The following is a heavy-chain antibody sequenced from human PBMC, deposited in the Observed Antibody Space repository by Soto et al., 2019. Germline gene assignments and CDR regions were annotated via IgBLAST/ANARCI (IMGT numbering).Heavy chain of an antibody. Sequence: QVQLQESGPGLVKPSGTLSLTCAVSGGSISSSNWWSWVRQPPGKGLEWIGEIYHSGSTNFNPSLKSRVTISVDKSKNQFSLKLSSVTAADTAVYYCASRSGSYLAPPYYFDYWGQGTLVTVSS. CDR2: IYHSGST. J-gene: IGHJ4*02. D-gene: IGHD1-26*01. CDR3: ASRSGSYLAPPYYFDY. V-gene: IGHV4-4*02. CDR1: GGSISSSNW.